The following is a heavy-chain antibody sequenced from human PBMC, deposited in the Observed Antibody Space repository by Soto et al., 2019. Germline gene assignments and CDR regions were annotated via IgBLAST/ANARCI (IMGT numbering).Heavy chain of an antibody. CDR3: ARGGSWNFVMDPDDSFDI. CDR1: GIPVRTNY. D-gene: IGHD1-7*01. J-gene: IGHJ3*02. V-gene: IGHV3-53*02. CDR2: LYGGGST. Sequence: EVQLVETGGHLIQPGGSLRLSCAASGIPVRTNYMSWVRQAPGKGLEWVAVLYGGGSTYYADYLEGRFTVSRDNAKNTLYLEVESLRPADTAAYYCARGGSWNFVMDPDDSFDIWGHGTMVTVSP.